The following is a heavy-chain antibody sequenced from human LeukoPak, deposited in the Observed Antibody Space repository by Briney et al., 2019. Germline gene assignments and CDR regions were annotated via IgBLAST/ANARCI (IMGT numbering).Heavy chain of an antibody. V-gene: IGHV4-30-4*01. D-gene: IGHD3-9*01. CDR1: GGSISSGDYY. CDR3: ARAHHDILTGYSLLDY. J-gene: IGHJ4*02. Sequence: KPSETLSLTCTVSGGSISSGDYYWSWIRQPPGKGLEWIGYIYYGGSTYYNPSLKSRVTISVDTSKNQFSLKLSSVTAADTAVYYCARAHHDILTGYSLLDYWGQGTLVTVSS. CDR2: IYYGGST.